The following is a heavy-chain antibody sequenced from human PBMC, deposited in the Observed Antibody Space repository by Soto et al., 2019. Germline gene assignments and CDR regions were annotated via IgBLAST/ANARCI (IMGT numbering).Heavy chain of an antibody. CDR3: ASALYCSGGSCSFDP. V-gene: IGHV4-61*01. D-gene: IGHD2-15*01. J-gene: IGHJ5*02. CDR1: GGSVSSGNYY. Sequence: QVQLQESGPGLVKPSETLSLTCTVSGGSVSSGNYYWSWIRQPPGKGLEWIGFIYYTGSTSYNPSLKRRVTISMDTSKTQFSLTLTSVTAADTAVYYCASALYCSGGSCSFDPWGQGTLVTVSS. CDR2: IYYTGST.